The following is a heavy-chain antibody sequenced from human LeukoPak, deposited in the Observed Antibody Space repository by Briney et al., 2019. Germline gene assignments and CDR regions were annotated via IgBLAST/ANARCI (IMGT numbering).Heavy chain of an antibody. CDR2: ITRSSDTI. J-gene: IGHJ4*02. Sequence: GGSLRLSCAASGFTFSPYSMNWVRQAPGKGLEWLSYITRSSDTIYYADSVKGRFTISRDNAKNSLYLQMNSLRVEDTALYYCTTSNGALDHWGQGTLVTVSS. CDR3: TTSNGALDH. CDR1: GFTFSPYS. D-gene: IGHD4-17*01. V-gene: IGHV3-48*04.